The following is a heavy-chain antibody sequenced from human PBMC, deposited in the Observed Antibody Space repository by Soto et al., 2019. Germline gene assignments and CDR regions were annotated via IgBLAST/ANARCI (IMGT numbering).Heavy chain of an antibody. CDR3: ARRVAAAGIRGYFDL. CDR2: IYYRGST. Sequence: LPETLSLTCAVSGGSISSGGYSWSWIRQPPGKGLEWIGSIYYRGSTNYNPSLKSRVTISLDTSNNQFSLRLSSVAATDTAIYYCARRVAAAGIRGYFDLWGRGTLVTVSS. V-gene: IGHV4-61*08. D-gene: IGHD6-13*01. CDR1: GGSISSGGYS. J-gene: IGHJ2*01.